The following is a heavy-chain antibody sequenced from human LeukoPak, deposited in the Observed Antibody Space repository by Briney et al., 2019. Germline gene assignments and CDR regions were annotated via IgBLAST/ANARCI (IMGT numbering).Heavy chain of an antibody. CDR1: SGXISSYY. CDR2: VYYSGST. Sequence: SETLSLTCTVSSGXISSYYCNWIRQPPGKGQEWLGYVYYSGSTNYNPSFKSRVTISVDTSKTQFSLKMSSVTAADMAVYYCARTYYDFWSGSRYWYFQLWGRGTLVTVSS. V-gene: IGHV4-59*08. D-gene: IGHD3-3*01. J-gene: IGHJ2*01. CDR3: ARTYYDFWSGSRYWYFQL.